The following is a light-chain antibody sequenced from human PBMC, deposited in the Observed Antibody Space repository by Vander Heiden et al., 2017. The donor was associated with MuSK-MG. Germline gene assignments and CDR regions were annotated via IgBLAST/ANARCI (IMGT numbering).Light chain of an antibody. CDR1: QGISSY. CDR2: AAS. Sequence: DIQLTQSPSFLSASVGDRVTITCRASQGISSYLAWYQQKPGKAPKLLIYAASTLQSGVPSRFSGSGSGTEFTLTISSLQPEDFATYYCKQLNSDLPFGGGTKVEIK. V-gene: IGKV1-9*01. J-gene: IGKJ4*01. CDR3: KQLNSDLP.